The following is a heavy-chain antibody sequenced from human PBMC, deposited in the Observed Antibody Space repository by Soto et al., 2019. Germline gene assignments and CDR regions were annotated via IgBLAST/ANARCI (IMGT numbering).Heavy chain of an antibody. J-gene: IGHJ5*01. V-gene: IGHV1-3*01. CDR3: ARTGHSGSYDF. CDR1: GYTFSNYC. Sequence: ASMKVSGKASGYTFSNYCVHWVRQAPGQRLEWMGWINAGDGGTKYSENFQGRVTITRDTSATTVYLGLSSLSSEDTASYYCARTGHSGSYDFWG. D-gene: IGHD1-26*01. CDR2: INAGDGGT.